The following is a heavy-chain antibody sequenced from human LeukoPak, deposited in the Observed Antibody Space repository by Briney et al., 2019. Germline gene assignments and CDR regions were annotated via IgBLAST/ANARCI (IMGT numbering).Heavy chain of an antibody. CDR3: ARVPWAEVATAYFDY. D-gene: IGHD5-12*01. CDR1: GGSFSGYY. CDR2: INHNGST. J-gene: IGHJ4*02. Sequence: SETLSLTCAVYGGSFSGYYWSWIRQPPGKGLEWIGEINHNGSTNYNPSLKSRVTISVDTSKNQFSLKLSSVTAADTAVYYCARVPWAEVATAYFDYWGQGTLVTVSS. V-gene: IGHV4-34*01.